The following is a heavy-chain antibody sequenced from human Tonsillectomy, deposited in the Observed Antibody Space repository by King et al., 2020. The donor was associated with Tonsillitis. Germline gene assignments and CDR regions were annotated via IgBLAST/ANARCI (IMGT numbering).Heavy chain of an antibody. J-gene: IGHJ4*02. Sequence: VQLVESGGGVVQPGGSLRLSCAASGFTFSSYGMHWVRQAPGKGLEWVAFIRYDGSNKYYADSVKGRFTISRDNSKNTLYLQMNSLRAEDTAVYYCAKGRPRKDDYTPEWYLDYWGQGTLVTVSS. V-gene: IGHV3-30*02. CDR3: AKGRPRKDDYTPEWYLDY. CDR1: GFTFSSYG. CDR2: IRYDGSNK. D-gene: IGHD5-24*01.